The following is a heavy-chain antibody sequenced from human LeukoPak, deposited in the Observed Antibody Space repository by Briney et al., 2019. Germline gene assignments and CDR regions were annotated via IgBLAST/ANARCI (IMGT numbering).Heavy chain of an antibody. J-gene: IGHJ4*02. D-gene: IGHD3-22*01. Sequence: GGSLRLSCAASGFTFSSYWMSWVRLAPGKGLEWVANIKQDGSEKYYVDSVKGRFTISRDNAKNSLYLQMNSLRAEDTAVYYCARGSHYYDSSGYYAAGYWGQGTLVTVSS. CDR3: ARGSHYYDSSGYYAAGY. CDR1: GFTFSSYW. CDR2: IKQDGSEK. V-gene: IGHV3-7*04.